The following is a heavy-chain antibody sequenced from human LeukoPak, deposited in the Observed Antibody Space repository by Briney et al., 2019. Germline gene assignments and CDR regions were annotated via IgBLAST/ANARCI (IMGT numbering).Heavy chain of an antibody. Sequence: PGGSLRLSCAASGFTFDDYAMHWVRQAPGKGLEWVSLISWDGGSTYYADSVKGRFTISRDNSKNSLCLQMNSLRAEDTALYYCAKDGANYYDSSGYYGPFDYWGQGTLVTVSS. D-gene: IGHD3-22*01. J-gene: IGHJ4*02. CDR3: AKDGANYYDSSGYYGPFDY. CDR1: GFTFDDYA. CDR2: ISWDGGST. V-gene: IGHV3-43D*04.